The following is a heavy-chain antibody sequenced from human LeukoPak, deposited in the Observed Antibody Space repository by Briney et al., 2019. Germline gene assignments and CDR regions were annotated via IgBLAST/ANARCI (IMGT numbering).Heavy chain of an antibody. CDR1: GGSISSYY. Sequence: TASETLSLTCTVSGGSISSYYWNWIRQPPGKGLEWIGYIYYSGSTNYNPSLKSRVTISIDTSKNQFSLKLSSVTAADTAVYYCARHQWVPAFDIWGQGTMVTVSS. V-gene: IGHV4-59*08. J-gene: IGHJ3*02. CDR3: ARHQWVPAFDI. CDR2: IYYSGST. D-gene: IGHD1-26*01.